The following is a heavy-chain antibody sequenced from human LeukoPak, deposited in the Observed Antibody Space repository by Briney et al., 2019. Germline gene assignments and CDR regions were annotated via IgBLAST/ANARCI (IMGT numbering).Heavy chain of an antibody. CDR1: GYTFTGYY. J-gene: IGHJ4*02. D-gene: IGHD4-17*01. CDR2: INPNSGGT. CDR3: AREAMMATVTTNNFDY. Sequence: ASVKVSCKASGYTFTGYYMHWVRQAPGQGLEWMGWINPNSGGTNYAQKFQGRVTMTRDTSISTAYMELSRLRSDGTAVYYCAREAMMATVTTNNFDYWGQGTLVTVSS. V-gene: IGHV1-2*02.